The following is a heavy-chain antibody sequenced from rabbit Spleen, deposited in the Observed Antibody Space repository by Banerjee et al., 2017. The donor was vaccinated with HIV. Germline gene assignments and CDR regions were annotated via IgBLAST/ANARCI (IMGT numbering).Heavy chain of an antibody. J-gene: IGHJ4*01. CDR2: IGAGNSGTT. V-gene: IGHV1S45*01. CDR3: ARRNGNAAFDL. Sequence: QEHLKESGGGLVQPGGSLTLTCTASGLDFSSNVMCWVRQAPGKGLEWIGCIGAGNSGTTYYANWAKGRFTISKASSTTVTLQMTSLTAADTATCFCARRNGNAAFDLWGPGTLVTVS. D-gene: IGHD6-1*01. CDR1: GLDFSSNV.